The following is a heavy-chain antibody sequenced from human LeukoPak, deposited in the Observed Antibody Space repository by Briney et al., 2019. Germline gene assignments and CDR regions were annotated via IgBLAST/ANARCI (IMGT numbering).Heavy chain of an antibody. D-gene: IGHD5-18*01. Sequence: PGGSLRLSCAASEFTFSNYWITWVRQAPGKGLEWVSSISSSSSYIYYADSVKGRFTISRDNAKNSLYLQMNNLRAEDTAVYYCARVDTANAFDIWGQGTMVTVSS. V-gene: IGHV3-21*01. J-gene: IGHJ3*02. CDR2: ISSSSSYI. CDR3: ARVDTANAFDI. CDR1: EFTFSNYW.